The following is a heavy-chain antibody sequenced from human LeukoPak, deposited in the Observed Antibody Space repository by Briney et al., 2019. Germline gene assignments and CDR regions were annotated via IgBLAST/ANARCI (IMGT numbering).Heavy chain of an antibody. CDR3: AKGYCSGGSCYFDY. CDR1: GFTFSSYA. D-gene: IGHD2-15*01. V-gene: IGHV3-30-3*01. J-gene: IGHJ4*02. CDR2: ISYDGSNK. Sequence: PGRSLRLSCAASGFTFSSYAMHWVRQAPGKGLEWVAVISYDGSNKYYADSVKGRFTISRDNSKNTLYLQMNSLRAEDMAVYYCAKGYCSGGSCYFDYWGQGTLVTVSS.